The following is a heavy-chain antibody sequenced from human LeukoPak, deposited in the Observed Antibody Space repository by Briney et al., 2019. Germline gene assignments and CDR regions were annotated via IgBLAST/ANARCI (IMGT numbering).Heavy chain of an antibody. J-gene: IGHJ3*02. D-gene: IGHD3-10*01. CDR3: ARDSGLLWFGESPYAFDI. V-gene: IGHV4-38-2*02. Sequence: SETLSLTCTVSGYSISSGYYWGWIRQAPGKGLEWIGSIYNSGSTYYNPSLKSRVTISVDMSKNQFSLKMSSVTAADTAVYYCARDSGLLWFGESPYAFDIWGQGTMVTVSS. CDR1: GYSISSGYY. CDR2: IYNSGST.